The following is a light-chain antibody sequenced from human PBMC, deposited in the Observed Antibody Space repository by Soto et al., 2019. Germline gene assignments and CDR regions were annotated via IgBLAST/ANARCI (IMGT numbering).Light chain of an antibody. CDR2: DAS. CDR1: QSISSW. Sequence: DIQMTQSPSTLSASVGDRVTITCRASQSISSWLAWYQQKPGKAPKLMIYDASSLQSGVPATFSGSGSGTEFTITISSLQPDDFATYYCQQYNSYPCTFGQGTKVEIK. J-gene: IGKJ1*01. V-gene: IGKV1-5*01. CDR3: QQYNSYPCT.